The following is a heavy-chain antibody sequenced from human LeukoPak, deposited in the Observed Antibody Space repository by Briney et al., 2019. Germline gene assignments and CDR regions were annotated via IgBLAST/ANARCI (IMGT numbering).Heavy chain of an antibody. D-gene: IGHD3-22*01. V-gene: IGHV4-39*07. CDR3: ARALRIIMIVVPTLDY. CDR1: GGSISSSSYY. J-gene: IGHJ4*02. CDR2: IYCSRSY. Sequence: SETLSLTCTVSGGSISSSSYYWGRNRPPQGQGLEWIRSIYCSRSYYYNPSLKSRVTISVDTSKNQCSLKLSSVTAADTAVYYFARALRIIMIVVPTLDYWGQGTLVTVSS.